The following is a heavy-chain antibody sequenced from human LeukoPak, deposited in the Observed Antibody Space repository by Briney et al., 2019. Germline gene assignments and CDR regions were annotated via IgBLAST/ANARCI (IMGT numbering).Heavy chain of an antibody. CDR3: ARVGIISGSVYYYYYGMDV. J-gene: IGHJ6*02. D-gene: IGHD2-15*01. Sequence: NTSETLSLTCTVSGGSISSGDYYWSWIRQPPGKGLEWIGYIYYSGSTYYNPSLKSRVTISVDTSKNQFSLKLSSVTAADTAVYYCARVGIISGSVYYYYYGMDVWGQGTTVTVSS. CDR2: IYYSGST. CDR1: GGSISSGDYY. V-gene: IGHV4-30-4*01.